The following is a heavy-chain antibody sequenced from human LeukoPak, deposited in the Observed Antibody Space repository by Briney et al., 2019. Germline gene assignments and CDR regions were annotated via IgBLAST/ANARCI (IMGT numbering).Heavy chain of an antibody. D-gene: IGHD6-6*01. V-gene: IGHV4-59*08. J-gene: IGHJ5*02. Sequence: PWETLSLTCNVSGDSLRNYYWSWVRQTPGKGLEWIGHIYDSGSTNYNPSLKSRVTISVDTSKNQFSLMVTSVTAADTAVYYCARLARGRWFDPWGQGTLVTVSS. CDR3: ARLARGRWFDP. CDR1: GDSLRNYY. CDR2: IYDSGST.